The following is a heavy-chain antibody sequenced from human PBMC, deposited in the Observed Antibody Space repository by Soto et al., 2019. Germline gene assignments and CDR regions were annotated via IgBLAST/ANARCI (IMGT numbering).Heavy chain of an antibody. CDR2: IYYSGST. V-gene: IGHV4-59*08. CDR1: GGSISSYY. J-gene: IGHJ3*02. Sequence: PSETLSLTCTVSGGSISSYYWSWIRQPPGKGLEWIGYIYYSGSTNYNPSLKSRVTISVDTSKNQFSLKLSSVTAADTAVYYCLRHVPKTYYYDSSGYFAFDIWGQGTMVTVSS. D-gene: IGHD3-22*01. CDR3: LRHVPKTYYYDSSGYFAFDI.